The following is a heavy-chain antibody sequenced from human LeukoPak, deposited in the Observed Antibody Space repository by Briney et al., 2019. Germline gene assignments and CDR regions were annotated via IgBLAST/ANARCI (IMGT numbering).Heavy chain of an antibody. CDR3: ARQMGATVFDY. V-gene: IGHV5-51*01. J-gene: IGHJ4*02. CDR2: IYPGDSET. D-gene: IGHD1-26*01. CDR1: AVTFNNYW. Sequence: GESLKISCKGSAVTFNNYWIGWVRQLPGKGLDWMGIIYPGDSETRYSPSFQGQVTMSVDKSINTAYLQWSSLKASDTAMYYCARQMGATVFDYWGQGTLVTVSS.